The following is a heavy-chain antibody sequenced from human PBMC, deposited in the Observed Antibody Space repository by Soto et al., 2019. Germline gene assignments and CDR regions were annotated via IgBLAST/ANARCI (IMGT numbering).Heavy chain of an antibody. D-gene: IGHD4-17*01. Sequence: SETLSLTCTVSGGSFSSGYYYWSWVRQPPGKGLEWIGYIYYTGSTFNNPSLKSRVSISIDTSKTQCSLKLSSVTAADTAVYYCSRIHFGDEPSYYYYGMVVWGQGTTVNVSS. CDR1: GGSFSSGYYY. J-gene: IGHJ6*02. CDR3: SRIHFGDEPSYYYYGMVV. CDR2: IYYTGST. V-gene: IGHV4-30-4*01.